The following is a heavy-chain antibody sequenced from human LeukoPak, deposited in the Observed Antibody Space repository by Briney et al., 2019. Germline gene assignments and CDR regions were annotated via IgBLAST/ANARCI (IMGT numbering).Heavy chain of an antibody. V-gene: IGHV3-20*04. J-gene: IGHJ4*02. D-gene: IGHD3-22*01. Sequence: GGSLRLSCAASGFTFDDYGMSWVRQAPGKGLEWVSGINWNGGSTGYADSVKGRFTISRDNAKNSLYLQMNSLRAEDTALYYCATPLRKYYYDTPDYWGQGTLVTVSS. CDR1: GFTFDDYG. CDR3: ATPLRKYYYDTPDY. CDR2: INWNGGST.